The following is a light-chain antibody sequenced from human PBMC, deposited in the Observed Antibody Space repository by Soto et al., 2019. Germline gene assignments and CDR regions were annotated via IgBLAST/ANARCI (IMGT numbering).Light chain of an antibody. V-gene: IGKV3-20*01. CDR2: GAS. J-gene: IGKJ3*01. Sequence: EIVLTQSPYTLSVSPWEGSTLSCRASQSVNSNLAWYQQKPGQAPRLLIYGASNRATGIPDRFSGSGSGTDFTLTISRLEPDDFATYYCQQRGTFGPGTKVDIK. CDR1: QSVNSN. CDR3: QQRGT.